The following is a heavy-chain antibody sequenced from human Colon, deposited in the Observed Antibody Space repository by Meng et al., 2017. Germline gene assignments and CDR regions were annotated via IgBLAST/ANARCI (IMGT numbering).Heavy chain of an antibody. CDR1: GASISGDNW. D-gene: IGHD2/OR15-2a*01. V-gene: IGHV4-4*02. J-gene: IGHJ5*02. CDR3: ARRNSNNWFDP. CDR2: IFHSGTS. Sequence: QVQLQESRPGLVKPSGTLSLTCAVSGASISGDNWWSWVRQTPGKGLEWLGEIFHSGTSNYNPSLKSRVTISVDKSKNQFSLRLSSVTAADTAVYYCARRNSNNWFDPWGQGILVTVSS.